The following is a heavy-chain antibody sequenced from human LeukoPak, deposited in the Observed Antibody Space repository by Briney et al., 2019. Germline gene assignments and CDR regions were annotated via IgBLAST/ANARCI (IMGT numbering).Heavy chain of an antibody. D-gene: IGHD3-22*01. CDR1: GFTFSDYY. Sequence: GGSLRLSCAASGFTFSDYYMSWIGQAPGKGLEWVSYISSSGSTIYYADSVKGRFTMSRDNAKNSLYLQMNSLRAEDTAVYYCARDFSTTPYYYDSSGYLDYWGQGTLVTVSS. J-gene: IGHJ4*02. CDR2: ISSSGSTI. CDR3: ARDFSTTPYYYDSSGYLDY. V-gene: IGHV3-11*01.